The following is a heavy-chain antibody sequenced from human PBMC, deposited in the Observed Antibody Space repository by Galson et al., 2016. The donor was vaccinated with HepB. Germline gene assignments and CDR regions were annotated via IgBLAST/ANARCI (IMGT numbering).Heavy chain of an antibody. Sequence: SLRLSCAASGLTFRTYNMNWVRQAPGKGLEWVSGISGSGEHTYYADNVKGRFTISRDNSKTTLYVQMTSLRVEDTAMYYCAKDAYSRGDYWGQGTLVTVSS. J-gene: IGHJ4*02. CDR3: AKDAYSRGDY. CDR1: GLTFRTYN. V-gene: IGHV3-23*01. D-gene: IGHD6-13*01. CDR2: ISGSGEHT.